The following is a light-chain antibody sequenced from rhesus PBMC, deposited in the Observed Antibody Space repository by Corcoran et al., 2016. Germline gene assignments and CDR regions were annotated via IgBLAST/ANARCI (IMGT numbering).Light chain of an antibody. CDR1: QSISSW. J-gene: IGKJ4*01. V-gene: IGKV1-22*01. Sequence: DIQMTQSPSSLSASVGDTVTITCRASQSISSWLDWYQQKPGKAPKLLLYKASSLQSGVPSRFSGSGSGTDFTRTISSLQPEDFATYYCLQYSSSPRTFGGGTKVEIK. CDR3: LQYSSSPRT. CDR2: KAS.